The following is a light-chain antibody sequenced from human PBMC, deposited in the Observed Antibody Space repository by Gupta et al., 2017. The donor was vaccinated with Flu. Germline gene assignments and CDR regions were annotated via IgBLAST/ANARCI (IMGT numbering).Light chain of an antibody. V-gene: IGKV1-39*01. J-gene: IGKJ1*01. Sequence: PSSLSASVGDRVTIACRASQRISIYLNWYQQKPGKAPNLLIYNASSLQNGVPSMFSGGGSGTDFALNISRLQPEDFATYYCQQTDSTSWTFGQGTKVEIK. CDR3: QQTDSTSWT. CDR2: NAS. CDR1: QRISIY.